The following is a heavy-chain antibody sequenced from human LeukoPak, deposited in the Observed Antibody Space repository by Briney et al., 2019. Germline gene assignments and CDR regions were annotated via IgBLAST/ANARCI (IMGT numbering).Heavy chain of an antibody. CDR2: VHLNGAT. V-gene: IGHV4-4*02. Sequence: SETLSLTCGVSGGSIITTNWWSWVRQPPGKGLEWIGEVHLNGATNYNPSLESRVIMSIDKSKNQLSLKLSSVTAADTATYYCTRESGAFSPFGFWGQGTLVTVSS. CDR1: GGSIITTNW. CDR3: TRESGAFSPFGF. D-gene: IGHD1-26*01. J-gene: IGHJ4*02.